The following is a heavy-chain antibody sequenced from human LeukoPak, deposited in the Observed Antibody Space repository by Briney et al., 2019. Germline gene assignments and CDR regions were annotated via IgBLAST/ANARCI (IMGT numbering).Heavy chain of an antibody. D-gene: IGHD3-22*01. CDR1: GYTFTSYD. J-gene: IGHJ3*02. CDR3: ARESYDSSPDAFDI. CDR2: MNPNSGNP. Sequence: ASVKVSCKASGYTFTSYDINSVRQATGQGLEWMGWMNPNSGNPGYAQKFQGRVTMTRNTSISTAYMELSSLRSDDTAVYYCARESYDSSPDAFDIWGQGTMVTVSS. V-gene: IGHV1-8*01.